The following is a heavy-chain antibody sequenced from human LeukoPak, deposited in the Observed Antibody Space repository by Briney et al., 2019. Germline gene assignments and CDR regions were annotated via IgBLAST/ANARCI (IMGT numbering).Heavy chain of an antibody. V-gene: IGHV4-59*02. CDR2: ISHSGSV. CDR3: ARDTIVGAGESVAFDI. CDR1: GGSVSNYY. D-gene: IGHD1-26*01. Sequence: SETLSLTCTVSGGSVSNYYWSWIRQSPGKGLEWIGYISHSGSVNYNPSLKSRVTMSVDTSKNQFSLKLSSVTAADTAVYYCARDTIVGAGESVAFDIWGQGTMVTVSS. J-gene: IGHJ3*02.